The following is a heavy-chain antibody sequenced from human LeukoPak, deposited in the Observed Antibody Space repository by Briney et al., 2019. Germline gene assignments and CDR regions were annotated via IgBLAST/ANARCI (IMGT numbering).Heavy chain of an antibody. Sequence: KPSETLSLTCTVSRGSISSSNHYWGWIRQPPGKGLEWIGNTHYGGSTNYNPSLKSRVTVSVDTSRNQFSLKLNPVTAADTAVYYCARSGFGSGTYAYYGMDVWGQGTTVTVSS. CDR1: RGSISSSNHY. CDR3: ARSGFGSGTYAYYGMDV. V-gene: IGHV4-39*01. CDR2: THYGGST. J-gene: IGHJ6*02. D-gene: IGHD3-10*01.